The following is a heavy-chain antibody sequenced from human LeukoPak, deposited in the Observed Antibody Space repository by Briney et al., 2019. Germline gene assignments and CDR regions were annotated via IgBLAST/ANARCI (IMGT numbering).Heavy chain of an antibody. V-gene: IGHV3-74*01. CDR3: ARGRKAWYVDL. J-gene: IGHJ2*01. CDR2: INSDGSST. CDR1: GFTFSSYW. D-gene: IGHD1-14*01. Sequence: GGSLRLSCALSGFTFSSYWMHWGRQAPGEGLGWVSRINSDGSSTSYADSVKGRLTISRDNAKNTLYLQRNSLRAEDTAVHYCARGRKAWYVDLWGRGTLVTVSS.